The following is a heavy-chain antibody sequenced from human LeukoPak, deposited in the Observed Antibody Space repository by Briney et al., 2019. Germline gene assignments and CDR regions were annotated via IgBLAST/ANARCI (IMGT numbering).Heavy chain of an antibody. Sequence: GGSLRLSCAASGFTFSSYEMNWVRQAPGKGLEWVSYISSSGNTIYYADSVKGRFTISRDNAKNSLYLQMNSLRAEDTAIYYCARDKNYYDSSGRRKVTDYWGQGTLVTVSS. J-gene: IGHJ4*02. CDR1: GFTFSSYE. CDR3: ARDKNYYDSSGRRKVTDY. CDR2: ISSSGNTI. D-gene: IGHD3-22*01. V-gene: IGHV3-48*03.